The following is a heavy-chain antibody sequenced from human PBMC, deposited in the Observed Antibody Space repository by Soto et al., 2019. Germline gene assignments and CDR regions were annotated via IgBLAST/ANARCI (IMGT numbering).Heavy chain of an antibody. V-gene: IGHV4-61*01. D-gene: IGHD7-27*01. CDR1: GGSVSSVKYF. CDR3: ARTVMPVGNLAAFDH. CDR2: IYNNGNT. J-gene: IGHJ4*02. Sequence: SDTLSLTCNVSGGSVSSVKYFWSWIRQPPGKGLEWLAYIYNNGNTNYNPSLKSPATISVDTSKNQCSLKLTSVTAADSAVYFCARTVMPVGNLAAFDHWGQGVLVTVSS.